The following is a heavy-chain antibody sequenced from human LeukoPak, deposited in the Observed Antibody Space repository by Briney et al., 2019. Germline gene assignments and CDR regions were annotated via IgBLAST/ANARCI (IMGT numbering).Heavy chain of an antibody. J-gene: IGHJ4*02. Sequence: GGSLRLSCAAPGFTFSSYSMNWVRQAPGKGLEWVSFISSSSSPIYYADSVKGRFTISRDNAKNSVSLQMNSLSDEDTAVYYCARGGLEWLSYWGQGTLVTVSS. CDR1: GFTFSSYS. V-gene: IGHV3-48*02. D-gene: IGHD6-19*01. CDR2: ISSSSSPI. CDR3: ARGGLEWLSY.